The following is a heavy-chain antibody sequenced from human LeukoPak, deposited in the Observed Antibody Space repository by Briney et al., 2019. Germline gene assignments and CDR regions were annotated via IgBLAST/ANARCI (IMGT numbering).Heavy chain of an antibody. V-gene: IGHV3-66*01. J-gene: IGHJ6*02. Sequence: PGGSLRLSCAASGFTVSSKSMSWVRQAPGQGLEWVSVIYSGGTTYYADSVKGRFTISRDNSKNTLYLQMNSLRAEDTAVYYCARDRGGDYDYYYYGMDVWGQGTTVTVSS. CDR2: IYSGGTT. D-gene: IGHD2-21*02. CDR1: GFTVSSKS. CDR3: ARDRGGDYDYYYYGMDV.